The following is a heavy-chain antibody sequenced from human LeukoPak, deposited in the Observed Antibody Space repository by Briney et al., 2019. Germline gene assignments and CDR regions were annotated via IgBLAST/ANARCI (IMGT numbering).Heavy chain of an antibody. Sequence: GGSLRLSCAASGFTFSSHWMHWVRQTPGKGLVWVSRINGDGSSTSYADSGKGRFTISRDNAKNTLYLQMNSLRAEDTAVYYCAREMGWWYYYDSSGYYSDWGQGTLVTVSS. CDR3: AREMGWWYYYDSSGYYSD. CDR2: INGDGSST. V-gene: IGHV3-74*01. J-gene: IGHJ4*02. D-gene: IGHD3-22*01. CDR1: GFTFSSHW.